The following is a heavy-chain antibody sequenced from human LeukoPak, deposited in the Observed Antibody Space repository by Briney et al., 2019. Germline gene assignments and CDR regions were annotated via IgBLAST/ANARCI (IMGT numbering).Heavy chain of an antibody. J-gene: IGHJ4*02. V-gene: IGHV4-34*01. CDR1: GASFSDSY. Sequence: PSETLSHTCAVYGASFSDSYWSWIRQSPEKGLEWIGEINNSGSTSYNPSLNSRVIMSVDRSKNQFSLRLTSVTAADTAVYYCARGRYGPRLGNWGQGTLVTVSS. D-gene: IGHD3-16*01. CDR3: ARGRYGPRLGN. CDR2: INNSGST.